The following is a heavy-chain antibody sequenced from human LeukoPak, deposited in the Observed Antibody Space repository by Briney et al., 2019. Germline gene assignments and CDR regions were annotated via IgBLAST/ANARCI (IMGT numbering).Heavy chain of an antibody. V-gene: IGHV1-69*04. CDR1: GGTFSSYA. Sequence: SVKVSCKASGGTFSSYAISWVRQAPGQGLEWMGRIIPIFGIANYAQKFQGRVTITADKSTSTAYMELSSLRSEDTAVYYCARDPTDYYDSSGYYSHWFDPWGQGTLATVSS. CDR2: IIPIFGIA. D-gene: IGHD3-22*01. CDR3: ARDPTDYYDSSGYYSHWFDP. J-gene: IGHJ5*02.